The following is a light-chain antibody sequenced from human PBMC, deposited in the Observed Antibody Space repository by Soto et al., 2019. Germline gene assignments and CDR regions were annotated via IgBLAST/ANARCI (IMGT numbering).Light chain of an antibody. CDR1: SSDVGGYNY. V-gene: IGLV2-14*03. CDR2: DVS. CDR3: SSYTTSNTRQIV. Sequence: QSALTQPASVSGSPGQSITISCTGTSSDVGGYNYVSWYQHHPGKAPKLMIYDVSNRPSGVSNRFSGSKSGNTASLTISGLQPEDEADYYCSSYTTSNTRQIVLGTGTKGPS. J-gene: IGLJ1*01.